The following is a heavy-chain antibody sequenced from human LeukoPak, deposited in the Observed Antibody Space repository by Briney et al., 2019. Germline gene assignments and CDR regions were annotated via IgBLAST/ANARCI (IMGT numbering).Heavy chain of an antibody. CDR2: ISSRSTYI. CDR3: ARGGTGAFDY. D-gene: IGHD2-8*02. CDR1: GFSFSDYY. J-gene: IGHJ4*02. Sequence: PGGSLRLACTASGFSFSDYYMSWIRQAPGEGLEWISYISSRSTYISDADSVRGRFTISRDNAKNLLFLQMNSLRVADTALYYCARGGTGAFDYWGQGILVTVSS. V-gene: IGHV3-11*06.